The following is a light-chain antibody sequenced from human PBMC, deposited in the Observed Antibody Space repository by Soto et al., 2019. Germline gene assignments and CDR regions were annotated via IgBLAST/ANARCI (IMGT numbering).Light chain of an antibody. V-gene: IGLV2-8*01. CDR3: RSYAGSNTFV. Sequence: QSLLTQAPFASGSRGQSFTIVCSGTISDVGGYDSVSWYQHHPGKVPKLIIFDVDKWPSGVPDRFSGFKSGNTASLTVSGLRAEDEADYCCRSYAGSNTFVFGTGTKVTVL. J-gene: IGLJ1*01. CDR1: ISDVGGYDS. CDR2: DVD.